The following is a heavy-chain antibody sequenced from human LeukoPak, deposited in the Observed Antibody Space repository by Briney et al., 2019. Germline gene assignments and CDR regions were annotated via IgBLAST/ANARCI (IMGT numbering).Heavy chain of an antibody. D-gene: IGHD2-2*01. CDR2: INHSGST. V-gene: IGHV4-34*01. Sequence: PSETLSLTCAVYGGSFSGYYWSWIRQPSGKGLEWIGEINHSGSTNYNPSLKSRVTISLDTSKNQFSLKLSSVTAADTAVYYCARGRGYCSSTSCLYYYGMDVWGQGTTVTVSS. CDR1: GGSFSGYY. CDR3: ARGRGYCSSTSCLYYYGMDV. J-gene: IGHJ6*02.